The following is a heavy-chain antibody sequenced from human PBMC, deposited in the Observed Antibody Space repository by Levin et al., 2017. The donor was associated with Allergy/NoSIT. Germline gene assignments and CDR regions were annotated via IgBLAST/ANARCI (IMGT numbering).Heavy chain of an antibody. D-gene: IGHD4-11*01. V-gene: IGHV3-7*01. CDR3: ARDPGYSDYYGMDV. CDR2: IKQDGSEK. Sequence: GESLKISCAASGFTFSSYWMSWVRQAPGKGLEWVANIKQDGSEKYYVDSVKGRFTISRDNAKNSLYLQMNSLRAEDTAVYYCARDPGYSDYYGMDVWGQGTTVTVSS. J-gene: IGHJ6*02. CDR1: GFTFSSYW.